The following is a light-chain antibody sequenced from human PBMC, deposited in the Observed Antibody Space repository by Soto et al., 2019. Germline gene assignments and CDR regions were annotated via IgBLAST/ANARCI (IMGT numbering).Light chain of an antibody. J-gene: IGKJ1*01. CDR3: QQYNKWPLGT. V-gene: IGKV3-15*01. CDR2: AAS. Sequence: EIVMTQSPATLSVSPGERATLSCRASQSVSSNLAWYQQKPGQAPRLLIYAASTRATGSPARFSGSGSGTEFTLTISSLQSEDFAVYYCQQYNKWPLGTFGQGTKVEIK. CDR1: QSVSSN.